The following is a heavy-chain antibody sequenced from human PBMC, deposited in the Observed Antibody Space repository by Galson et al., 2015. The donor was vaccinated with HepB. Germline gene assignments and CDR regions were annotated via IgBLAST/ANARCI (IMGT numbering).Heavy chain of an antibody. D-gene: IGHD3-22*01. Sequence: SLRLSCAASGFTFSNAWMSWVRQAPGKGLEWVGRIKSKTDGGTTDYAAPVKGRFTISRDDSKNTLYLQMNSLKTEDTAVYYCTTDRWTMTSHPGGAFDIWGQGTMVTVSS. J-gene: IGHJ3*02. CDR1: GFTFSNAW. CDR3: TTDRWTMTSHPGGAFDI. V-gene: IGHV3-15*01. CDR2: IKSKTDGGTT.